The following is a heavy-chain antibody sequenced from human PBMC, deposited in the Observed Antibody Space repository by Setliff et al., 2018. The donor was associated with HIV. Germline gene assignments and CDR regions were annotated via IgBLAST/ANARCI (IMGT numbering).Heavy chain of an antibody. CDR1: GFTFSDHY. V-gene: IGHV3-72*01. D-gene: IGHD3-10*01. Sequence: GGSLRLSCAATGFTFSDHYMDWVRQAPGKGLEWVGRTKNKDNSFTTEYAASVKGRFTISRDDSKNSLSLHMNSLKTEDTAVYYCAVWIREVISWGRGTLVTVSS. CDR2: TKNKDNSFTT. J-gene: IGHJ5*02. CDR3: AVWIREVIS.